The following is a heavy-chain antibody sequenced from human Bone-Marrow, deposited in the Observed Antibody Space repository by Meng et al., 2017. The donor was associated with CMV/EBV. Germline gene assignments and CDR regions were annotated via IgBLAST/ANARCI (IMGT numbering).Heavy chain of an antibody. CDR2: IYYSGTT. D-gene: IGHD6-19*01. Sequence: SETLSLTCTVSGRSITSGDYYWSWIRQPPGKGLEWIGYIYYSGTTYYNPSLKSRLTISVDTSKNQFSLKLSSVTVADTAVYYCARDLEQWLQGFCPWGQGTLVTVSS. V-gene: IGHV4-30-4*08. J-gene: IGHJ5*02. CDR3: ARDLEQWLQGFCP. CDR1: GRSITSGDYY.